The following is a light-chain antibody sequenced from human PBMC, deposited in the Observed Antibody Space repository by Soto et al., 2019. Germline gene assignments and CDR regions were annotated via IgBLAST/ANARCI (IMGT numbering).Light chain of an antibody. CDR3: QQYDNLLALT. CDR1: QDISKY. CDR2: DAS. J-gene: IGKJ4*01. Sequence: DIQMTQSPSSLSASVGDRVTIACQASQDISKYLNWYQFRPGQAPKLLIYDASNLETGVPSRFIGSGSGTHFSLTITSLQHEDVATYYCQQYDNLLALTFGGGTKVQIK. V-gene: IGKV1-33*01.